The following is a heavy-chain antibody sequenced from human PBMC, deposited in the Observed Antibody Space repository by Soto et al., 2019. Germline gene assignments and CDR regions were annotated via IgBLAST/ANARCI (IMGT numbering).Heavy chain of an antibody. CDR1: GGSISSYY. CDR3: ARRWGAAFDY. CDR2: IYYSGST. Sequence: PSETLSLTCTVSGGSISSYYWSWIRQPPGKGLEWIGYIYYSGSTNYNPTLKSRVTISVDTSKNQFSLKLSSVTAADTAVYYCARRWGAAFDYWGQGTPVTVSS. J-gene: IGHJ4*02. D-gene: IGHD1-26*01. V-gene: IGHV4-59*08.